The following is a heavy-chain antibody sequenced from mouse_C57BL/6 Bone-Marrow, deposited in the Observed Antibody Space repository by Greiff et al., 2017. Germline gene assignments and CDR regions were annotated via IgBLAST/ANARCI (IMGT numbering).Heavy chain of an antibody. D-gene: IGHD1-1*01. CDR3: ARSPYYYGRNAMDY. CDR1: FTFTDYY. J-gene: IGHJ4*01. CDR2: IRNKANGYTT. V-gene: IGHV7-3*01. Sequence: EVMLAESGGGLVQPGGFTFTDYYMSWVRQPPGKALEWLGFIRNKANGYTTEYSASVKGRFTISSDNSQSILYLQMNALRAEDSATYYCARSPYYYGRNAMDYWGQGTSVTVSS.